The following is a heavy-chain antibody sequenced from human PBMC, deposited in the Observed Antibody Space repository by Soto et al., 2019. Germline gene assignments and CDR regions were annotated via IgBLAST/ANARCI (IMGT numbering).Heavy chain of an antibody. Sequence: SETLSLTCTVSGGSISSYYWSWIRQPPGKGLEWIGYIYYSGSTSYNPSLKSRVTISVDTSKNQFSLKLSSVTAADTAVYYCARLEIAPNYYYYYYMDVWGKGTTVTVSS. D-gene: IGHD3-22*01. CDR1: GGSISSYY. CDR2: IYYSGST. J-gene: IGHJ6*03. CDR3: ARLEIAPNYYYYYYMDV. V-gene: IGHV4-59*08.